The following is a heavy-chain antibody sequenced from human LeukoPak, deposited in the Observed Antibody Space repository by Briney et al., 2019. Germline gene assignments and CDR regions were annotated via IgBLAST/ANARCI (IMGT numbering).Heavy chain of an antibody. V-gene: IGHV3-33*01. CDR1: GFTFSRYG. Sequence: GRSLRLSCAASGFTFSRYGMHWVRXAPGKXLEWVAVIWYDGSNQDYADSVKGRFTIFRDNTKNMLYLEMNSLRAEDTAVYYCARGRGIAVAGTDYWGQGTLVTVSS. D-gene: IGHD6-19*01. J-gene: IGHJ4*02. CDR3: ARGRGIAVAGTDY. CDR2: IWYDGSNQ.